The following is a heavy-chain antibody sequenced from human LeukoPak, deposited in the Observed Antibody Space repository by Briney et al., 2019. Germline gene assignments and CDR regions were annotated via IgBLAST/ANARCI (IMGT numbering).Heavy chain of an antibody. Sequence: SETLSLTCTVSGYSISSGYYWGWIRQPPGRGLEWIGTIYQTGSTYYNPSLKSRVTISVDTSKNQFSLKLSSVTAADTAVYYCARLPWIQLWVTYYMDVWGKGTTVTVSS. CDR3: ARLPWIQLWVTYYMDV. CDR1: GYSISSGYY. CDR2: IYQTGST. D-gene: IGHD5-18*01. J-gene: IGHJ6*03. V-gene: IGHV4-38-2*02.